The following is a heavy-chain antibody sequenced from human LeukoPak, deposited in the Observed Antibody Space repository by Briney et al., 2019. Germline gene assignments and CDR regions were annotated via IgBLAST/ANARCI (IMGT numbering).Heavy chain of an antibody. CDR2: IIPLFGTA. J-gene: IGHJ6*02. V-gene: IGHV1-69*05. CDR1: GGTFSNYA. Sequence: SVKVSCKASGGTFSNYAISWVRQAPGQGLEWMGGIIPLFGTANYAQKFQGRVTITTDESTSTAYMELSSLRSEDTAVYYCARDSDFLMVRSYGMDVWGQGTTVTVSS. CDR3: ARDSDFLMVRSYGMDV. D-gene: IGHD3-10*01.